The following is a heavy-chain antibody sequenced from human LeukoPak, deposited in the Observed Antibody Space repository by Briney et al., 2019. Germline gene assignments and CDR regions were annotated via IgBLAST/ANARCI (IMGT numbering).Heavy chain of an antibody. CDR2: IKHDGSEE. J-gene: IGHJ4*02. D-gene: IGHD3-16*02. Sequence: VASGLSISGQWMNWVRQAPGQGLEWMANIKHDGSEEYYVDSVKGRFTVSRDDGRNSVSLQMNSVRAEDTAVYYCGYTNNFYHWGQGTLVVVSS. V-gene: IGHV3-7*01. CDR1: GLSISGQW. CDR3: GYTNNFYH.